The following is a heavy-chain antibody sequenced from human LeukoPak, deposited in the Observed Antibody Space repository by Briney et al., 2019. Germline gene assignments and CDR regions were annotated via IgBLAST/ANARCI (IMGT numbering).Heavy chain of an antibody. CDR3: AGDFIGSAWFHP. V-gene: IGHV3-53*04. D-gene: IGHD3-10*01. CDR2: IYSGGST. J-gene: IGHJ5*01. CDR1: GFNVSGNY. Sequence: GGSLRLSCAASGFNVSGNYMSWVRQAPGKGLEWVSVIYSGGSTYYADSVKGRFTISRHNSKNMFYLQMNSLRAEDTAVYYCAGDFIGSAWFHPWGQGTLVVVSS.